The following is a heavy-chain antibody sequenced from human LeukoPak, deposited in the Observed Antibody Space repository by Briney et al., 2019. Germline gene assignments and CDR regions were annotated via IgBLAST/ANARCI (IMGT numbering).Heavy chain of an antibody. Sequence: GGSLRLSCAASGFTVSSNYMSWARQAPGKGLEWVSLIYSGSPTYSGGTTYYADSVKGRFTISRDNSKNTLHLQMSSLRAEDTAVYYCAGSSSWYYFKYWGQGTLVTVSS. CDR1: GFTVSSNY. V-gene: IGHV3-NL1*01. CDR2: IYSGSPTYSGGTT. J-gene: IGHJ4*02. D-gene: IGHD6-13*01. CDR3: AGSSSWYYFKY.